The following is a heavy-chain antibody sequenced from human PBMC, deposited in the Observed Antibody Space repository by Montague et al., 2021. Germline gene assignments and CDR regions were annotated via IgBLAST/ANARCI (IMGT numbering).Heavy chain of an antibody. CDR2: INHSGST. Sequence: SETLSLTCAVYGGSFSGYYWSWIRQPPGKGLEWIGEINHSGSTNYNPSLTSRVTISVDTFKNQFSLKLSSVTAADTAVYYCARRGGTMVRGVKGDMDVWGKGTTVTVSS. D-gene: IGHD3-10*01. CDR3: ARRGGTMVRGVKGDMDV. CDR1: GGSFSGYY. V-gene: IGHV4-34*01. J-gene: IGHJ6*03.